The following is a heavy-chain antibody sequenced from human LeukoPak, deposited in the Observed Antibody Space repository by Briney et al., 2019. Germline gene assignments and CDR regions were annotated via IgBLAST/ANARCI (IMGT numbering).Heavy chain of an antibody. CDR3: ARVISDPWELYDSSGRYAFDI. Sequence: SETLSLTCTVSGDSISRGNYWGWVRQPPGKGLEWIGSIYHTGSTYYNLSLKSRVAISVDTSNNQFSLKLSSVTAADTAVYYCARVISDPWELYDSSGRYAFDIWGQGTMVTVSS. CDR2: IYHTGST. V-gene: IGHV4-38-2*02. J-gene: IGHJ3*02. CDR1: GDSISRGNY. D-gene: IGHD3-22*01.